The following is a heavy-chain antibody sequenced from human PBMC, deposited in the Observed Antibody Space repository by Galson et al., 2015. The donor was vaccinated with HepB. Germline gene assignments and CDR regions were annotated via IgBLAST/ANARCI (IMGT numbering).Heavy chain of an antibody. CDR1: GFTFSDYW. CDR2: IKYDVSEK. Sequence: SLRLSCAASGFTFSDYWMTWVRQAPGKGLEWVANIKYDVSEKYYVDSVEGRFTISRDNAKNSLYLQMNSLRAEDTAVYYCSRDRYCSGSSCWKDYWGQGTLVTVSS. D-gene: IGHD2-15*01. J-gene: IGHJ4*02. CDR3: SRDRYCSGSSCWKDY. V-gene: IGHV3-7*03.